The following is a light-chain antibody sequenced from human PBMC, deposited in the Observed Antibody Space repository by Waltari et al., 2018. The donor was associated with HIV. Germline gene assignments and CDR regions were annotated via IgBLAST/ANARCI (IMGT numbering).Light chain of an antibody. J-gene: IGLJ2*01. V-gene: IGLV7-46*01. CDR2: DSE. Sequence: VVTQEPSLTVSPGDTVTLSCASFSGGVARSHFPYCGQLKPGQPPRTLIYDSEKRHPLTSGRFSGSLAGGRAILTLSGALPEDEAEYFCLLSYGGVRVFGGGTNLTV. CDR3: LLSYGGVRV. CDR1: SGGVARSHF.